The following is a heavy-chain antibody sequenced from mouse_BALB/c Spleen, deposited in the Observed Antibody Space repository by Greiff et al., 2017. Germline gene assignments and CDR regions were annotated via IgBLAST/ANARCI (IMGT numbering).Heavy chain of an antibody. CDR3: ARGYYYGSSPFAY. V-gene: IGHV1-9*01. Sequence: VMLVESGAELMKPGASVKISCKATGYTFSSYWIEWVKQRPGHGLEWIGEILPGSGSTNYNEKFKGKATFTADTSSNTAYMQLSSLTSEDSAVYYCARGYYYGSSPFAYWGQGTLVTVSA. J-gene: IGHJ3*01. D-gene: IGHD1-1*01. CDR2: ILPGSGST. CDR1: GYTFSSYW.